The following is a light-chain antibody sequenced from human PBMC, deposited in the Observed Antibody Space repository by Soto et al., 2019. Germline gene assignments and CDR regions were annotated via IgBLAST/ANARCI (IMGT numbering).Light chain of an antibody. Sequence: EMEMTQSPSTLSVSLGERATLSCRASQSVSSCLAWYQQKPGQAPRLLIYNASSMASGVPARFSGSGSGTDFTLTISSQPPDDVATYYYQHYSSNWTFGQGTKVDIK. J-gene: IGKJ1*01. CDR2: NAS. V-gene: IGKV3D-15*01. CDR1: QSVSSC. CDR3: QHYSSNWT.